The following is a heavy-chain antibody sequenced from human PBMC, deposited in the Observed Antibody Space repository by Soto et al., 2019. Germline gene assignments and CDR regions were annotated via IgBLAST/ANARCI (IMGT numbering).Heavy chain of an antibody. Sequence: LSLTGTVSVGSISGGGYYWSWIRQHPGNGLEWIGYIYYSGITYYNPSLKSRVIISVDTSKNQFSLKVSSVTAADTAVYYCASRIAAAGRDAFDIWGQGTMVTVSS. J-gene: IGHJ3*02. CDR2: IYYSGIT. CDR1: VGSISGGGYY. D-gene: IGHD6-13*01. V-gene: IGHV4-31*03. CDR3: ASRIAAAGRDAFDI.